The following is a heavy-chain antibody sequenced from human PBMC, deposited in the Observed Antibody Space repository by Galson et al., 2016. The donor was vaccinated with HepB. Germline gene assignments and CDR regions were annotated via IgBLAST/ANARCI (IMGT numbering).Heavy chain of an antibody. V-gene: IGHV3-53*01. J-gene: IGHJ3*01. CDR2: LYSGGSR. D-gene: IGHD2-15*01. CDR1: GFSVSGDY. Sequence: SLRLSCAASGFSVSGDYLVWVRQAPGKGLEWVSSLYSGGSRYYADSVKGRFTISRDNAKNSLFLQMNSLRVDDTAVYYCARDRGYCTGGNCYRFFDFWGQGIMVTVSS. CDR3: ARDRGYCTGGNCYRFFDF.